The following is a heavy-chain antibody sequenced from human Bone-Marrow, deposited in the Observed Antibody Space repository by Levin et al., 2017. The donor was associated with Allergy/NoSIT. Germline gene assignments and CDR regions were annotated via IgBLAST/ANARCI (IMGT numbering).Heavy chain of an antibody. V-gene: IGHV2-5*02. CDR2: IYWDDDK. CDR3: VHRRPARKQDTIGWYCDYFEY. D-gene: IGHD6-19*01. J-gene: IGHJ4*02. Sequence: SGPTLVKPTQTLTLTCTFSGFSLAPAGVGVGWIRQPPGKALESLALIYWDDDKRYSPSLKSRLTITKDTSKNQVVLTMTNMDPVDTATYFCVHRRPARKQDTIGWYCDYFEYWGQGTLVTVSS. CDR1: GFSLAPAGVG.